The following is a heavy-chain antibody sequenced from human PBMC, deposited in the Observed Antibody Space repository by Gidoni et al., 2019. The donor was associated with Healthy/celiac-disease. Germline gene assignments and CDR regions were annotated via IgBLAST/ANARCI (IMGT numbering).Heavy chain of an antibody. D-gene: IGHD5-12*01. J-gene: IGHJ4*02. CDR3: ARRGDGYPLDY. CDR2: IYYSGST. V-gene: IGHV4-59*01. CDR1: GGSISSYY. Sequence: QVQLQESGPGLVQPSETLSLTCTVSGGSISSYYWSWIRQPPGKGLEWIGYIYYSGSTNYNPSLKSRVTISVDTSKNQFSLKLSSVTAADTAVYYCARRGDGYPLDYWGQGTLVTVSS.